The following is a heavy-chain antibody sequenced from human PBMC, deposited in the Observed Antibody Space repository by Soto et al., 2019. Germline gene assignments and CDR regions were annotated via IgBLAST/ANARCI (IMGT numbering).Heavy chain of an antibody. V-gene: IGHV3-33*01. J-gene: IGHJ3*02. CDR2: IGYDGNNK. CDR1: GFSFTTYG. CDR3: ARGGVTGIVGIFGSPLDI. Sequence: QVQLVESGGGWVQPGRSLRLSCEATGFSFTTYGMHQVRQAPGKGLEWVAVIGYDGNNKYYADSVEGRFTISRDNSKNTVYLQMKRLRGDVTAVYYCARGGVTGIVGIFGSPLDIWGQGTVVTVSS. D-gene: IGHD1-1*01.